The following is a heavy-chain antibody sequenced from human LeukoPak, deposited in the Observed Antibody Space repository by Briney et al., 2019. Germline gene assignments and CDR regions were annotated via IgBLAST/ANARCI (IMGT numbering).Heavy chain of an antibody. J-gene: IGHJ4*02. V-gene: IGHV3-21*01. CDR2: ICGSSSYI. Sequence: GGSLRLSCAASGFTFSSYSMNWVRQAPGKGLEWVSSICGSSSYIYYADSVKGRFTISRDNAKNSLSLQMDSLRAEDTAVYYCVRGRDDILTGYYMPYYFDNWGQGTLVTVSS. D-gene: IGHD3-9*01. CDR1: GFTFSSYS. CDR3: VRGRDDILTGYYMPYYFDN.